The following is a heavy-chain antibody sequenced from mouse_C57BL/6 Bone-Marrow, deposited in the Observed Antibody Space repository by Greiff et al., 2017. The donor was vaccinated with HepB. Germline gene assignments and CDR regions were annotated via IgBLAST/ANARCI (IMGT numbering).Heavy chain of an antibody. Sequence: QVHVKQSGAELARPGASVKLSCKASGYTFTSYGISWVKQRTGQGLEWIGEIYPRSGNTYYNEKFKGKATLTADKSSSTAYMELRSLTSEDSAVYFCARRGYHGSSYGFAYWGQGTLVTVSA. J-gene: IGHJ3*01. V-gene: IGHV1-81*01. CDR2: IYPRSGNT. D-gene: IGHD1-1*01. CDR3: ARRGYHGSSYGFAY. CDR1: GYTFTSYG.